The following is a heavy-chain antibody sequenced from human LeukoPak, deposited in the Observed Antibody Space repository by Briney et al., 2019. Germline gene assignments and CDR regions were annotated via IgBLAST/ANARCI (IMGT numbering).Heavy chain of an antibody. V-gene: IGHV4-59*08. CDR1: GGSISSYY. Sequence: SETLSLTCTVSGGSISSYYWSWIRQPPGKGLEWIGYIYYSGSTNYNPSLKTRLTISVDTSKNQFSLKLSSVTAADTAVYYCARNEGSYYDFWSGYPLSWFDPWGQGTLVTVSS. CDR3: ARNEGSYYDFWSGYPLSWFDP. D-gene: IGHD3-3*01. J-gene: IGHJ5*02. CDR2: IYYSGST.